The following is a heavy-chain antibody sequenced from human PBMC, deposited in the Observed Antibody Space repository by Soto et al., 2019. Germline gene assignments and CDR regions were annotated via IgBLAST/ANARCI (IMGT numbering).Heavy chain of an antibody. CDR2: VYPSGNT. CDR1: VSSFSGCFY. V-gene: IGHV4-38-2*01. J-gene: IGHJ5*02. Sequence: SETRSLRGCVSVSSFSGCFYCSCIRQPPGKCLEWIGSVYPSGNTYYLPSLRGRISLSSDTSKNQISLTLTSVTAADTALFYCVDYSARHNWFGRWGQGTLVTVSS. CDR3: VDYSARHNWFGR. D-gene: IGHD6-13*01.